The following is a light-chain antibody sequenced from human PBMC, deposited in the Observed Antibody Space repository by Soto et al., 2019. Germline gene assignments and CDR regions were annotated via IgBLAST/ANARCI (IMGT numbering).Light chain of an antibody. Sequence: EVVLTQSPGPLSLSPGARATLSCRASQSVSDNHLAWYQQKGGQAPMLLIHGASTRATGVPERFTGYGFGTAHSLIINRLEPEDFALYYCQLYGGSPPRGTVGPGTAVEI. J-gene: IGKJ3*01. V-gene: IGKV3-20*01. CDR1: QSVSDNH. CDR2: GAS. CDR3: QLYGGSPPRGT.